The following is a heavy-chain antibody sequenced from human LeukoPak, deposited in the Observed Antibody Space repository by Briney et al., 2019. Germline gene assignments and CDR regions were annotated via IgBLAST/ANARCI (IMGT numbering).Heavy chain of an antibody. D-gene: IGHD3-16*01. CDR2: IKSKTDGGTT. CDR1: GFTFSNAW. CDR3: TTAGSVRLGELINIHTPYYYYYMDV. V-gene: IGHV3-15*01. Sequence: GGSLRLSCAASGFTFSNAWMSWVRQAPGKGLEWVGRIKSKTDGGTTDYAAPVKGRFTISRDDSKNTLYLQMNSLKTEDTAVYYCTTAGSVRLGELINIHTPYYYYYMDVWGKGTTVTVSS. J-gene: IGHJ6*03.